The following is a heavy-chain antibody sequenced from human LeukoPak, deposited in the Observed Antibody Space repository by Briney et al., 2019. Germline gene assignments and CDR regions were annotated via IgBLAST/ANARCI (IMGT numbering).Heavy chain of an antibody. J-gene: IGHJ3*02. CDR1: GFTFSSYS. D-gene: IGHD3-3*01. V-gene: IGHV3-21*01. CDR3: NSYYDFWSGINI. Sequence: GGSLRLSCAASGFTFSSYSMNWVRQAPGKGLEWVSSISSSSSYIYYADSVKGRFTISRDNAKNTLYLQMNSLRAEDTAVYYCNSYYDFWSGINIWGQGTMVTVSS. CDR2: ISSSSSYI.